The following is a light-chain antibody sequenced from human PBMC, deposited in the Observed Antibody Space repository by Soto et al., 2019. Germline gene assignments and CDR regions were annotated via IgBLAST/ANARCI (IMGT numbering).Light chain of an antibody. Sequence: EIVLTQSPGTLSLSPGERATLSCRASQNVRSNLAWYQQKPGQAPRLLIYGASNRATGIPARFSGSGSGTEFILTISSLESEDFAVYYCQHYDDWPETFGQGTKVDI. CDR3: QHYDDWPET. CDR2: GAS. J-gene: IGKJ1*01. CDR1: QNVRSN. V-gene: IGKV3D-15*01.